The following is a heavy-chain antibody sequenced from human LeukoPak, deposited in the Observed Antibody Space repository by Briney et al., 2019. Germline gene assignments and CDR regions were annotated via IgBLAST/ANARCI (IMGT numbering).Heavy chain of an antibody. D-gene: IGHD2-2*01. CDR1: GYTFTSYY. CDR3: AREEDGSSTSMPPGYFDY. V-gene: IGHV1-46*01. CDR2: INPSGGST. J-gene: IGHJ4*02. Sequence: ASVKVSCKASGYTFTSYYMHWVRQAPGQGLEWMGIINPSGGSTSYAQKFQGRVTMTRDTSTSTVYMELSSLGSEDTAVYYCAREEDGSSTSMPPGYFDYWGQGTLVTVSS.